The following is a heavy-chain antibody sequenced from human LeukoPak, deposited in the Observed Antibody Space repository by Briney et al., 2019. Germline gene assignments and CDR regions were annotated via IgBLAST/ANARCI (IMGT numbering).Heavy chain of an antibody. V-gene: IGHV3-23*01. CDR1: GFTFSSYA. CDR3: ASRGTYVCGSYRLFDY. D-gene: IGHD3-16*02. J-gene: IGHJ4*02. Sequence: GGSLRLSCAASGFTFSSYAMSWVRQAPGKGLEWVSAISGSGGSTYYADSVKGRFTISRDNSKNTLYLQMNSLRAEDTAVYYCASRGTYVCGSYRLFDYWGQGTLVTVSS. CDR2: ISGSGGST.